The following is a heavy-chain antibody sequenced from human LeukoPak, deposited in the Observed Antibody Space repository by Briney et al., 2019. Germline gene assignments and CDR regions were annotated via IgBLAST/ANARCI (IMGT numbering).Heavy chain of an antibody. D-gene: IGHD3-10*01. CDR1: GGTFSSYA. J-gene: IGHJ4*02. V-gene: IGHV1-69*05. CDR3: ARTSYGSGSYSDY. CDR2: IIPIFGTA. Sequence: SVKVSCKASGGTFSSYAISWVRQAPGQGLEWMGGIIPIFGTANYAQKLQGRVTMTTDTSTSTAYMELRSLRSDDTAVYYCARTSYGSGSYSDYWGQGTLVTVSS.